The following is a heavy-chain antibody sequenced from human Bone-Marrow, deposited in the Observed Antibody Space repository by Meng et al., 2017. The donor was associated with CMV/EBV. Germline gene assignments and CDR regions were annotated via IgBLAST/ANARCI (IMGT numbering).Heavy chain of an antibody. CDR3: ARYCSSTSCPSGYYYYYYGMDV. V-gene: IGHV3-21*01. CDR1: GFTFSSYS. D-gene: IGHD2-2*01. Sequence: GESLKISCAASGFTFSSYSMNWVRQAPGKGLEWVSSISSSSSYIYYADSVKGRFTISRDNAKNSLYLQMNSLRAEDTAVYYCARYCSSTSCPSGYYYYYYGMDVWGQGTTVTVSS. CDR2: ISSSSSYI. J-gene: IGHJ6*02.